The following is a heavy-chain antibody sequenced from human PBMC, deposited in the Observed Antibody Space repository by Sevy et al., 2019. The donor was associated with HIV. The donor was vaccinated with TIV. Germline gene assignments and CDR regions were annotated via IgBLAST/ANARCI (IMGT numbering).Heavy chain of an antibody. V-gene: IGHV3-15*01. CDR1: GFTFSSAW. D-gene: IGHD5-12*01. J-gene: IGHJ6*02. CDR2: IKSEFDGGAI. Sequence: GGSLRLSCTASGFTFSSAWMSWVRQAPGKGLEWVGRIKSEFDGGAIDYAAPVKGRFIISREDSKNTVNLQMNSLKTEETAVYYCINDPAYRGYDEEVINYYFYGMDVWGQGTTVTVSS. CDR3: INDPAYRGYDEEVINYYFYGMDV.